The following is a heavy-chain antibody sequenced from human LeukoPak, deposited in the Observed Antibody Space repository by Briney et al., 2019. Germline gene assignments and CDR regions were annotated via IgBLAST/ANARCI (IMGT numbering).Heavy chain of an antibody. CDR2: ISAYNGNT. CDR3: ARRITMIVVVAHQPSSYGMDV. CDR1: GYTFTSYG. J-gene: IGHJ6*02. Sequence: GASVKVSCKASGYTFTSYGISWVRQAPGQGLEWMGWISAYNGNTNYAQKLQGRVTMTTDTSTSTAYMELRSLRSDDTAVYYCARRITMIVVVAHQPSSYGMDVWGQGTTVTVSS. D-gene: IGHD3-22*01. V-gene: IGHV1-18*01.